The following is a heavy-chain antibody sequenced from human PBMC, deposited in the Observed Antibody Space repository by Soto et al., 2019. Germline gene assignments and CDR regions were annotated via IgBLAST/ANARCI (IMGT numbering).Heavy chain of an antibody. V-gene: IGHV1-2*02. CDR3: ARDHMEARIPTG. CDR2: INPNGGGT. Sequence: QVQVVQSGAEVKKPGASVKVSCKASGYTFTGYYLHWVRQAPGQGLEWLGWINPNGGGTNYAQDLQDRIPMTRDTYINTAAVEVTRLRSEDTALYDSARDHMEARIPTGWGQGTKVTV. D-gene: IGHD1-1*01. J-gene: IGHJ4*02. CDR1: GYTFTGYY.